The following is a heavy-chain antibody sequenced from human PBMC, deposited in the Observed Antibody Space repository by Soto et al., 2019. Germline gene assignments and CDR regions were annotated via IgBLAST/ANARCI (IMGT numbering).Heavy chain of an antibody. CDR3: AKDDGLWYLDY. D-gene: IGHD5-18*01. CDR2: MSYDGSNT. CDR1: GFTFSSYG. V-gene: IGHV3-30*18. J-gene: IGHJ4*02. Sequence: QVHVVESGGGVVLPGRSLRLSCATAGFTFSSYGMHWVRQAPGQGLEWVAVMSYDGSNTYYGESVKGRFTISRDNSKNTLYLQMNSLSAEDTAVYYCAKDDGLWYLDYWGQGILVTVSS.